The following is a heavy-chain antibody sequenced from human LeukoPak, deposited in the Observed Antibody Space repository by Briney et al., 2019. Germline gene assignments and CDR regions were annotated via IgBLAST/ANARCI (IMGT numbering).Heavy chain of an antibody. CDR1: GFTFSDYY. J-gene: IGHJ3*02. Sequence: GGSLRLSCAASGFTFSDYYMSRIRQAPGKGLEWVSYISSSGSTIYYADSVKGRFTISRDNAKNSLYLQMNSLRAEDTAVYYCASGLRFLEWLGAFDIWGQGTMVTVSS. CDR3: ASGLRFLEWLGAFDI. V-gene: IGHV3-11*04. CDR2: ISSSGSTI. D-gene: IGHD3-3*01.